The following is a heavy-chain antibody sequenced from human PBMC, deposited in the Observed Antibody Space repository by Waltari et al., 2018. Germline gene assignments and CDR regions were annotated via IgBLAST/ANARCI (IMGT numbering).Heavy chain of an antibody. D-gene: IGHD2-2*01. CDR2: IYTSGST. J-gene: IGHJ4*02. V-gene: IGHV4-4*07. CDR1: GGSISRYY. CDR3: ARGYCSSTSCYLDY. Sequence: QVQLQESGPGLVKPSETLSLTCTVSGGSISRYYWSWIRQPAGKGLEWIGRIYTSGSTNYNPSLKSRVTMSVDTSKNQFSLKLSSVTAADTAVYYCARGYCSSTSCYLDYWGQGTLVTVSS.